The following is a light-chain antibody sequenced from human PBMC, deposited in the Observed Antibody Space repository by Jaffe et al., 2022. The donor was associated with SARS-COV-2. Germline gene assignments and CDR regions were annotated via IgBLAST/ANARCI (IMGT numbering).Light chain of an antibody. V-gene: IGKV3-20*01. CDR2: GTS. J-gene: IGKJ1*01. CDR1: QNIGSNS. Sequence: EIVLTQSPGALPLSPGDRATLSCRASQNIGSNSLAWYRQKPGQAPTLLVYGTSIRATGMPDRFSGSGSGTDFTLTISGLEPEDFAVFYCQHYGSSTWTFGQGTKVEIK. CDR3: QHYGSSTWT.